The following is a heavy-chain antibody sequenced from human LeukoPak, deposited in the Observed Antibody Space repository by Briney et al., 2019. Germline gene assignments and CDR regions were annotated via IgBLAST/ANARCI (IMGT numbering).Heavy chain of an antibody. V-gene: IGHV1-18*01. CDR3: ARDHYVSYYYYMDV. CDR2: ISAYNGNT. D-gene: IGHD3-16*01. Sequence: ASVKVSCKASGYTFTSYGISWVRQAPGQGLEWMGWISAYNGNTNYAQKLQGRVTMTTDTSTSTAYMELSRLRSDDTAVYYCARDHYVSYYYYMDVWGKGTTVTVSS. J-gene: IGHJ6*03. CDR1: GYTFTSYG.